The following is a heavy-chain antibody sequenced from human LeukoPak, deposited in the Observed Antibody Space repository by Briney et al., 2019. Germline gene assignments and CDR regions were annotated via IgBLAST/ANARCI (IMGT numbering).Heavy chain of an antibody. D-gene: IGHD1-26*01. J-gene: IGHJ4*02. Sequence: ASVTVSCKVSGYTFTSYAMHWVRQAPGQSLEWMGWINGGNGNAKYSQKFQGRVSITRDTSASTAYMELTSLKSEDTAMYYCARSPNPGGSPYYFDFWGQGTLVTVSS. CDR2: INGGNGNA. V-gene: IGHV1-3*01. CDR3: ARSPNPGGSPYYFDF. CDR1: GYTFTSYA.